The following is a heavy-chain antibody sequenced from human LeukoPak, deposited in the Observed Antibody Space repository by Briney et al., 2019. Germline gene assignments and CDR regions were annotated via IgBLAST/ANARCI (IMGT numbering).Heavy chain of an antibody. CDR3: ASDYDILTGYWTELGY. D-gene: IGHD3-9*01. CDR1: GYTFTGYY. CDR2: INPNSGGT. Sequence: ASVKVSCKASGYTFTGYYMHWVRQAPGQGLEWMGRINPNSGGTNYAQKFQGRVTMTRDTSISTAFMELSRLRSDDTAVYYCASDYDILTGYWTELGYWGQGTLVTVSS. V-gene: IGHV1-2*06. J-gene: IGHJ4*02.